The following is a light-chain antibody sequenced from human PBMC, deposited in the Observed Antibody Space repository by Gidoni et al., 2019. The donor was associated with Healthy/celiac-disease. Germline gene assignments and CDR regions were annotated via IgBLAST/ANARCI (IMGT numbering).Light chain of an antibody. V-gene: IGKV3-20*01. J-gene: IGKJ1*01. CDR1: QSVSSSY. CDR3: QQYGSSPWT. CDR2: GAS. Sequence: IVLTQSTGTLSLSPGERATLSCRASQSVSSSYLAWYQQQPGQAPRLLIYGASSRATGIPDRFSGSESGTDFTLTISRLEPEDFAVYYCQQYGSSPWTFGQGTKVEIK.